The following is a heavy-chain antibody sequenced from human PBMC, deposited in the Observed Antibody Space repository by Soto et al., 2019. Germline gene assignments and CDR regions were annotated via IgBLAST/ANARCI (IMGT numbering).Heavy chain of an antibody. CDR3: ARGALILRFLEWSIDGYFDY. CDR2: ISAYNGNT. Sequence: ASVKVSCKASGYTFTSYGISWVRQAHGQGLEWMGWISAYNGNTNYARKLQGRVTMTTDTSTSTAYMELRSLRSDDTAVYYCARGALILRFLEWSIDGYFDYWGQGTLVTVSS. CDR1: GYTFTSYG. V-gene: IGHV1-18*01. D-gene: IGHD3-3*01. J-gene: IGHJ4*02.